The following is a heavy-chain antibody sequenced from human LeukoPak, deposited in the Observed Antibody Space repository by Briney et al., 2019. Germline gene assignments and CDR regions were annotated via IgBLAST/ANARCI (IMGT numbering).Heavy chain of an antibody. D-gene: IGHD3-22*01. J-gene: IGHJ4*02. CDR1: GFTFSSYA. Sequence: GGSLRLSCAASGFTFSSYAMSWVRQAPGKGLEWVSVIYSGGSAYYADSVKGRFTISRDNSKNTLYLQMNSLRAEDTAVYYCARDDNFYYYDSSGLVRGQGTLVTVSS. CDR2: IYSGGSA. V-gene: IGHV3-53*01. CDR3: ARDDNFYYYDSSGLV.